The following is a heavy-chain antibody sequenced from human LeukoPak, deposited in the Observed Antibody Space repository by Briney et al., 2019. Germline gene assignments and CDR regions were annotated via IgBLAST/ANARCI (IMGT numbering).Heavy chain of an antibody. J-gene: IGHJ4*02. CDR2: IYYTGST. V-gene: IGHV4-39*07. CDR3: TAEKNGSPHY. Sequence: SETLSLTCTVSRGSISSSTYYWSWVRQPPGKGLEWLASIYYTGSTYYNPSLKSRVTISLDMSKNEFSLTMSSVTAADTAVYFCTAEKNGSPHYWGQGTQVTVSS. D-gene: IGHD2-8*01. CDR1: RGSISSSTYY.